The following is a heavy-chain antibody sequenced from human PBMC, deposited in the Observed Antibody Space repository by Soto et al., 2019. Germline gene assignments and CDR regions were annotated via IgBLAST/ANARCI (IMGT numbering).Heavy chain of an antibody. CDR1: GFTFSSYG. CDR3: ARGRWLQLRDDAFDI. J-gene: IGHJ3*02. D-gene: IGHD5-12*01. Sequence: GGSLRLSCAASGFTFSSYGMHWVRQAPGKGLEWVAVIWYDGSNKYYADSVKGRFTISRDNSKNALYLQMNSLRAEDTAVYYCARGRWLQLRDDAFDIWGQGIMVTVSS. V-gene: IGHV3-33*01. CDR2: IWYDGSNK.